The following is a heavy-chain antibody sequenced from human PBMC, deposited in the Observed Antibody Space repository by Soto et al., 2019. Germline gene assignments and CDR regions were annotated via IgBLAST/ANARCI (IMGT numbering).Heavy chain of an antibody. D-gene: IGHD2-2*01. CDR1: GYTFTGYY. J-gene: IGHJ4*02. Sequence: ASVKVSCKASGYTFTGYYMHWVRQAPGQGLEWMGWINPNSGGTNYAQKFQGWVTMTRDTSISTAYMELSRLRSDDTAVYYCARGSYVGPNMVPAATSGGRTDYWGQGTLVTGSS. CDR3: ARGSYVGPNMVPAATSGGRTDY. V-gene: IGHV1-2*04. CDR2: INPNSGGT.